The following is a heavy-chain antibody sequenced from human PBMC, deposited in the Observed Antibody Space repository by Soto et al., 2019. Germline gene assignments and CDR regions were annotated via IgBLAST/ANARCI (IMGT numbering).Heavy chain of an antibody. D-gene: IGHD4-4*01. CDR2: IWYDGSNK. Sequence: PGGSLRLSCAASGFTFSSYGMHWVRQAPGKGLEWVAVIWYDGSNKYYADSVKGRFTISRDNSKNTLYLQMNSLRAEDTAVYYCASTSNYPPAYFDYWGQGTLVTVSS. CDR3: ASTSNYPPAYFDY. CDR1: GFTFSSYG. V-gene: IGHV3-33*01. J-gene: IGHJ4*02.